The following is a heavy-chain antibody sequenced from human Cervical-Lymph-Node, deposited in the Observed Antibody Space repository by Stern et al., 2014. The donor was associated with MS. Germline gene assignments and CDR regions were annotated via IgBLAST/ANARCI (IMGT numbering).Heavy chain of an antibody. CDR2: ISAYNGNT. J-gene: IGHJ6*02. CDR3: AREGYSSSWYGVSAPGYYYYGMDV. D-gene: IGHD6-13*01. CDR1: GYTFTSYG. Sequence: VQLVESGAEVKKPGASVKVSCKASGYTFTSYGISWVRQAPGQGLEWMGWISAYNGNTNYAQKLQGRVTMTTDTSTSTAYMELRSLRSDDTAVYYCAREGYSSSWYGVSAPGYYYYGMDVWGQGTTVTVSS. V-gene: IGHV1-18*01.